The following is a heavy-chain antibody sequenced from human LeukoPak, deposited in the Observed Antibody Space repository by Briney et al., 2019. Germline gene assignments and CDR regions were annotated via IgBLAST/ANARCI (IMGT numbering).Heavy chain of an antibody. Sequence: GESLKISCKGSGYSFTNYWIGWVRQMPGNGLEWMGLIYPGDSDTRYSPSFQGQVTISADKSISTAYLQWRSLKASDTTMYYCARLLYGDYGRHFDYWGQGTLVTVSS. CDR3: ARLLYGDYGRHFDY. D-gene: IGHD4-17*01. V-gene: IGHV5-51*01. CDR2: IYPGDSDT. CDR1: GYSFTNYW. J-gene: IGHJ4*02.